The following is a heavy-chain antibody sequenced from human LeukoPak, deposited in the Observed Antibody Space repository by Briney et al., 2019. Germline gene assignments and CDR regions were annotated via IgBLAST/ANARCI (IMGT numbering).Heavy chain of an antibody. Sequence: PSETLSLTCTVSGGSISSSSYYWGWIRQPPGKGLEWIGSIYYSGSTYYNPSLKSRVTISVDTSKNQFSLKLSSVTAADTAVYYCASQTPEKAFDIWGQGTMVTVSS. CDR3: ASQTPEKAFDI. J-gene: IGHJ3*02. D-gene: IGHD1-14*01. CDR2: IYYSGST. V-gene: IGHV4-39*01. CDR1: GGSISSSSYY.